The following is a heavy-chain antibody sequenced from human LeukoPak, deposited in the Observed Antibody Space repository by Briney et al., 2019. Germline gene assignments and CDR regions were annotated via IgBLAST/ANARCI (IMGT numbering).Heavy chain of an antibody. Sequence: PGRSLRLSCAASGFTFDDYAMHWVRQAPGKGLEWVSGISWNSGSIGYADSVKGRFTISRDNAKNSLYLQMNSLRAEDTAVYYCARDIGGAFDIWGQGTMVTVSS. CDR3: ARDIGGAFDI. CDR2: ISWNSGSI. D-gene: IGHD3-3*01. CDR1: GFTFDDYA. V-gene: IGHV3-9*01. J-gene: IGHJ3*02.